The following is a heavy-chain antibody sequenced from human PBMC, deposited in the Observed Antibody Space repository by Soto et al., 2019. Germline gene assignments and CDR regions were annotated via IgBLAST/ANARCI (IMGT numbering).Heavy chain of an antibody. Sequence: PGGSLRLSCAASGFTFISYAMTWVRQAPGKGLEWVSGISGSGGSTYYADSVKGRFTISRDNSKNTMYLQMNSLRAEDTAVYYCASSRSSTSSSPYYYYGMDVWGQGTTVTVSS. CDR1: GFTFISYA. J-gene: IGHJ6*02. CDR3: ASSRSSTSSSPYYYYGMDV. D-gene: IGHD2-2*01. CDR2: ISGSGGST. V-gene: IGHV3-23*01.